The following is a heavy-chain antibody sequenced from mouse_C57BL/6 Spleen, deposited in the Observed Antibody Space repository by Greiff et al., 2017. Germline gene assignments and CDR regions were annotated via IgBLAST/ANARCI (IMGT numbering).Heavy chain of an antibody. D-gene: IGHD1-3*01. J-gene: IGHJ4*01. CDR1: GFSINSDCY. V-gene: IGHV3-3*01. CDR3: ARVYIRDYAMDY. CDR2: TFYSGIT. Sequence: EVQRVESGPSLVRPSQTLSLTCTVTGFSINSDCYWIWIRQFPGNKLEYIGYTFYSGITYYNTSLESRTYITRDTSKNQFSLKLSSVTTEDTATYYCARVYIRDYAMDYWGQGTSVTVSS.